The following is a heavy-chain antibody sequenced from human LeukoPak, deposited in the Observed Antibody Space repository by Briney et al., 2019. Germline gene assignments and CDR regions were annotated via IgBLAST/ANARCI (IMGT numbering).Heavy chain of an antibody. CDR3: ARQVAAAGTWYFDY. CDR2: IYYSGST. Sequence: TSETLSLTCTVSGGSISSYYWSWIRQPPGKGLEWIGYIYYSGSTNYNPSLKSRVTISADTSKNQFSLKLSSVTAADTAVYYCARQVAAAGTWYFDYWGQGTLVTVSS. J-gene: IGHJ4*02. CDR1: GGSISSYY. D-gene: IGHD6-13*01. V-gene: IGHV4-59*08.